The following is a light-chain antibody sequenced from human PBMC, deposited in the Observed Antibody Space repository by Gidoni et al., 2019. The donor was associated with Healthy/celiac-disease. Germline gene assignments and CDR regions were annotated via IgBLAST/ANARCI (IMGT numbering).Light chain of an antibody. V-gene: IGKV1-33*01. CDR2: DAS. CDR1: QDISNY. J-gene: IGKJ5*01. CDR3: QQYHNRPPIT. Sequence: DIQMTQSPSSLSASVGDRVTITCQASQDISNYLNWYQQKPGKAPKRLIYDASNLEKGVPSRFSGSRSGTAFTFPISSLQHEDIATYYCQQYHNRPPITFGQGTRLEIK.